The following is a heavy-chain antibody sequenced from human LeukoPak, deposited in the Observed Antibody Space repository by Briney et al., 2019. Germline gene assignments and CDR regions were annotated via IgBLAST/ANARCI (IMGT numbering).Heavy chain of an antibody. Sequence: GGSLRLSCAASGFTFSSYAMHWVRQAPGKGLEWVAVISYDGSNKYYADSVKGRFTISRDNSKNTLYLQMSSLRAEDTAVYYCARKGGSYSLDYWGQGTLVTVSS. D-gene: IGHD1-26*01. CDR1: GFTFSSYA. J-gene: IGHJ4*02. V-gene: IGHV3-30-3*01. CDR2: ISYDGSNK. CDR3: ARKGGSYSLDY.